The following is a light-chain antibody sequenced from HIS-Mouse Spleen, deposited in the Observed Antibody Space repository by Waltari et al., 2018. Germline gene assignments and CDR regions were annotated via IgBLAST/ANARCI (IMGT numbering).Light chain of an antibody. Sequence: QSALTPPRSVSGSPGQSVTISCTGTSSDVGGYNYVAWYQQHPGKAPKLMIYDVSNRPSGVPDRFSGSKSGNTASLTISGLQAEDEADYYCCSYAGSYTGVFGTGTKVTVL. V-gene: IGLV2-11*01. J-gene: IGLJ1*01. CDR3: CSYAGSYTGV. CDR2: DVS. CDR1: SSDVGGYNY.